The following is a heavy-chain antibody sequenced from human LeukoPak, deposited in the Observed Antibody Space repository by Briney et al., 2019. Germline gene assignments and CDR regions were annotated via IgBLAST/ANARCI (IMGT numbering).Heavy chain of an antibody. J-gene: IGHJ5*02. Sequence: PGRSLRLSCAASGFTFSGYSMNWVRQAPGKRLEWVSSITSSSSYIYYSDSVKGRFTISRDNAKNSMYLQMNSLRAEDTAVYYCARCGGGNPRWFDPWGQGTLVTVSS. CDR1: GFTFSGYS. D-gene: IGHD4-23*01. CDR2: ITSSSSYI. V-gene: IGHV3-21*01. CDR3: ARCGGGNPRWFDP.